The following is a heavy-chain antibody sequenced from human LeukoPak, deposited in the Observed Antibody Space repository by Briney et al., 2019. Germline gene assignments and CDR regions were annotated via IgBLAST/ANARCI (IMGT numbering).Heavy chain of an antibody. CDR2: IYPDDSDT. D-gene: IGHD2-2*01. J-gene: IGHJ4*02. CDR1: GYSFTSYW. CDR3: ARRSLGYCSSTSCSTFDY. V-gene: IGHV5-51*01. Sequence: GESLKISCKGSGYSFTSYWIGWVRQMPGKGLEWMGIIYPDDSDTRYSPSFQGQVTISANKPINTAYLQWSSLKASDTAMYYCARRSLGYCSSTSCSTFDYWGQGTLVTVSS.